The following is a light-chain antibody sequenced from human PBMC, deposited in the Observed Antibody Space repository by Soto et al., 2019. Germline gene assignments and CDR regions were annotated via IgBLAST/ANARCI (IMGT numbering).Light chain of an antibody. CDR2: STS. V-gene: IGKV3-20*01. J-gene: IGKJ2*01. Sequence: IVLTQSPGTLSLSPGERATLSCRASRTIGTTFFAWYQQKAGRAPRLLVYSTSKRATGTPDRFSGSGSGTDFTLRIDSLEPEDFAVYFCHHYGGSWDTFGQGTKLELK. CDR3: HHYGGSWDT. CDR1: RTIGTTF.